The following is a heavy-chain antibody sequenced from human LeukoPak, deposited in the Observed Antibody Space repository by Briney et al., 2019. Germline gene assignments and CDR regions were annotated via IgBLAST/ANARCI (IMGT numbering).Heavy chain of an antibody. J-gene: IGHJ6*03. D-gene: IGHD3-3*01. CDR2: ISYDGSNK. Sequence: PGGSLRLSCAASGFTFSSYGMHWVRQAPGKGLEWVAVISYDGSNKYYADSVKGRFTISRDNSKNTLYVQMNSLRAEDTAVYYCAKERSFWSGPPGLYYMDVWGKGTTVTVSS. CDR3: AKERSFWSGPPGLYYMDV. CDR1: GFTFSSYG. V-gene: IGHV3-30*18.